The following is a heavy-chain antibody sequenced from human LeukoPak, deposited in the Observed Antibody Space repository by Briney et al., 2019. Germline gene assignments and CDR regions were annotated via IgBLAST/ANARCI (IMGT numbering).Heavy chain of an antibody. CDR3: ARVLPADILTGYPSLGFDY. Sequence: GGSLRLSCAASGFTISSYWMSWVRQAPGKGLEWVANIKQDGSEKYYVDSVKGRFTISRDNAKNSLYLQMNSLRAEDTAVYYCARVLPADILTGYPSLGFDYWGQGTLVTVSS. CDR1: GFTISSYW. D-gene: IGHD3-9*01. CDR2: IKQDGSEK. V-gene: IGHV3-7*01. J-gene: IGHJ4*02.